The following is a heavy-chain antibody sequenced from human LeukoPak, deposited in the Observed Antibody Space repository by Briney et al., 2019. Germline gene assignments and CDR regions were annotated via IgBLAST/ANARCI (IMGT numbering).Heavy chain of an antibody. J-gene: IGHJ4*02. CDR2: TYERYKWYN. D-gene: IGHD3-22*01. Sequence: SQTLSLTCAISGDSVSSNSAAWNWLQQSPSRGLEWLGRTYERYKWYNDSAVSVKSRITINLDTAKEHFSPELNTVTREDTAVYYWARTGYDRSGYEQFDDWGQGTLVTVSS. CDR1: GDSVSSNSAA. V-gene: IGHV6-1*01. CDR3: ARTGYDRSGYEQFDD.